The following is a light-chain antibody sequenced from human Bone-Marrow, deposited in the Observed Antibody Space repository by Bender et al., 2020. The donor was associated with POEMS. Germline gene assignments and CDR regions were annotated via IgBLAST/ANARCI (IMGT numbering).Light chain of an antibody. V-gene: IGLV2-23*02. CDR1: SSDVGSYNF. CDR3: CSYAGSSTYVV. CDR2: EVT. Sequence: QSALTQPASVSGSPGQSITISCTGTSSDVGSYNFVSWYQQHPGKAPKLMIYEVTKRPSGVSHRFSGSKSGNTASLTISGLQTEDEAEYYCCSYAGSSTYVVFGGGTKLTVL. J-gene: IGLJ2*01.